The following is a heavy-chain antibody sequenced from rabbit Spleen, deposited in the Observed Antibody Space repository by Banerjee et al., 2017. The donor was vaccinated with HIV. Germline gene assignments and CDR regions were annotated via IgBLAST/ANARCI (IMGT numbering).Heavy chain of an antibody. CDR3: ARSYAGYAVDGVATFDL. D-gene: IGHD6-1*01. J-gene: IGHJ4*01. CDR2: INAVTGKA. V-gene: IGHV1S40*01. Sequence: QSLQESGGDLVKPGASLTLTCKASGFSFSSGYDMCWVRQAPGKGLEWIACINAVTGKAVYASWAKGRFTFSKTSSTTVTLQMTSLTAADTATYFCARSYAGYAVDGVATFDLWGPGTIVTVS. CDR1: GFSFSSGYD.